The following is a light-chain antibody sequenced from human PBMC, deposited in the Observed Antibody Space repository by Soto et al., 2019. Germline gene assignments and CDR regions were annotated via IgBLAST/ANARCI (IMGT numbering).Light chain of an antibody. V-gene: IGLV2-8*01. CDR3: SSYAGSNNL. Sequence: QSALTQPPSASGSPGQSVTISCTGTSIDVGNYNYVSWYQQHPGKAPKLMIYEVTKRPSGVPDRFSGSKSGNTASLTVSGLQAEDEADYYCSSYAGSNNLFGGGTQLTVL. CDR1: SIDVGNYNY. J-gene: IGLJ2*01. CDR2: EVT.